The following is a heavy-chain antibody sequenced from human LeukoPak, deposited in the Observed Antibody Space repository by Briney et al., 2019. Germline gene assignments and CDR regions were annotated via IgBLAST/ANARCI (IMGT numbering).Heavy chain of an antibody. V-gene: IGHV1-3*01. J-gene: IGHJ5*02. D-gene: IGHD5-18*01. Sequence: KFQGRVTITRDTSASTAYMELSSLRSEDTAVYYCARSPDTATFDPCGQGTLVTVSS. CDR3: ARSPDTATFDP.